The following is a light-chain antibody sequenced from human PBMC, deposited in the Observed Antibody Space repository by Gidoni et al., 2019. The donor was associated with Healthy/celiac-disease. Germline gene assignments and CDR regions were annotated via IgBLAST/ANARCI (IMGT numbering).Light chain of an antibody. J-gene: IGKJ3*01. V-gene: IGKV3-11*01. CDR3: QQRSNWPLT. CDR2: DAS. Sequence: EIVLTQSPATLSLSPGERATLSCRASQSVSSYLDWYQQKPGQAPRLLIYDASTRATGIPARFSGSGSGTDFTLTISSLEPEDFAVYYCQQRSNWPLTFGPGTKVDIK. CDR1: QSVSSY.